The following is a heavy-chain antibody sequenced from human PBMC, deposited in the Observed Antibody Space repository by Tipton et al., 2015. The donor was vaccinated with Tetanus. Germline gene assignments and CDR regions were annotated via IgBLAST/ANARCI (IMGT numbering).Heavy chain of an antibody. Sequence: GSLRLSCAASGFTVSSNYMSWVRQAPGKGLEWVSVIYSGGSTYYADSVKGRFTISRDNSKNTLYLQMNSLRAEDTAVYFCACHRHSNWFDYWGQGTLVTVSS. D-gene: IGHD6-13*01. CDR3: ACHRHSNWFDY. CDR2: IYSGGST. CDR1: GFTVSSNY. V-gene: IGHV3-53*01. J-gene: IGHJ4*02.